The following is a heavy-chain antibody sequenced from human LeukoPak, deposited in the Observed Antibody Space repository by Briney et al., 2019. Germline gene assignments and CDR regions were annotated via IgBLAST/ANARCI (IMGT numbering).Heavy chain of an antibody. CDR3: AKGGIVVAKGTWPDY. D-gene: IGHD2-2*01. V-gene: IGHV3-23*01. J-gene: IGHJ4*02. CDR2: FSAGGNRT. Sequence: PGGSLRLSCAASGFTFRDYAMTWVRQAPGKGPEWVSTFSAGGNRTYYADSVKGRFIITRDNSKNTLYLQMNSLRAEDTAVYYCAKGGIVVAKGTWPDYWGQGTLVTVSS. CDR1: GFTFRDYA.